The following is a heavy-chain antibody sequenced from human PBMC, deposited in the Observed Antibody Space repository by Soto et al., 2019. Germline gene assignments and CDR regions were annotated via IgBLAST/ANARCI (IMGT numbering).Heavy chain of an antibody. CDR1: GYTFTGYY. Sequence: ASVKVSCKASGYTFTGYYMHWLRQAPGQGLEWMGWINPNSGGTNYAQKFQGRVTMTRDTSISTAYMELSRLRSDDTAVYYCAREGEGFWSGYYRAGNWFDPWGQGTLVTVSS. CDR2: INPNSGGT. J-gene: IGHJ5*02. CDR3: AREGEGFWSGYYRAGNWFDP. V-gene: IGHV1-2*02. D-gene: IGHD3-3*01.